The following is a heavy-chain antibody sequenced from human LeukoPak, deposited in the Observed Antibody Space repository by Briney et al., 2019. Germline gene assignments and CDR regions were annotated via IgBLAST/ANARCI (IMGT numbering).Heavy chain of an antibody. D-gene: IGHD3-16*02. V-gene: IGHV3-30*04. CDR2: ISYDGSNK. Sequence: PGRSLRLSCAASGFTFSTYAMHWVRQAPGKGLEWVAVISYDGSNKYYADSVKGRFTISRDNSKNTLYLQMNSLRAEDTAVYYCARDGRYDYVWGSYRSAFYYFDYWGQGTLVTVSS. CDR3: ARDGRYDYVWGSYRSAFYYFDY. J-gene: IGHJ4*02. CDR1: GFTFSTYA.